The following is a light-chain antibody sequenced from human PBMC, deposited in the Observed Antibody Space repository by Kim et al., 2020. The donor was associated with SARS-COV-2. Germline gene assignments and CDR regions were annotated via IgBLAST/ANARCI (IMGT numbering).Light chain of an antibody. V-gene: IGLV3-1*01. CDR2: QDS. CDR1: NLGDKY. J-gene: IGLJ1*01. CDR3: QAWDSSTAYV. Sequence: VSPEPTASITCAGDNLGDKYACWYQQKPGQSPVLVIYQDSKRPSGIPERFSGSNSGNTATLTISGTQAMDEADYYCQAWDSSTAYVFGTGTKVTVL.